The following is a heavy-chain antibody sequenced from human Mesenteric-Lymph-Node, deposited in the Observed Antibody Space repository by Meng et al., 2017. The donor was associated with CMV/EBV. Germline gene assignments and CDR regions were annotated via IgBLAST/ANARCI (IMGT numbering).Heavy chain of an antibody. CDR3: ARDYCSSTSCVFDY. Sequence: SGDTFNSYYMHWGRQAPGQGLEWMGKINPSGGSTSYAQKFQGRVTMTRDTSTSTVYMELSSLRSEDTAVYYCARDYCSSTSCVFDYWGQGTLVTVSS. V-gene: IGHV1-46*02. CDR2: INPSGGST. J-gene: IGHJ4*02. D-gene: IGHD2-2*01. CDR1: GDTFNSYY.